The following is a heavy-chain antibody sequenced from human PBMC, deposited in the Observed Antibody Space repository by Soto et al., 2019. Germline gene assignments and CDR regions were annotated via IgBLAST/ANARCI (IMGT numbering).Heavy chain of an antibody. CDR1: GGSISSYY. CDR3: ARALILTGYYIHDAFDI. D-gene: IGHD3-9*01. V-gene: IGHV4-59*01. J-gene: IGHJ3*02. CDR2: IYYSGST. Sequence: SETLSLTCTVSGGSISSYYWSWIRQPPGKGLEWIGYIYYSGSTNYNPSLKSRINISVDKSKKQFYMKLNHETAPDTAVYYCARALILTGYYIHDAFDIWGQGTMVT.